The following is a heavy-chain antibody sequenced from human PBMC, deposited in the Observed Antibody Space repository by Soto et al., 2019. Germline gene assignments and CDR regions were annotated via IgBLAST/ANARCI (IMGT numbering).Heavy chain of an antibody. CDR3: ARGFYGSGSYYKNFYFDP. J-gene: IGHJ5*02. D-gene: IGHD3-10*01. CDR1: GFTFSSYA. V-gene: IGHV3-23*01. CDR2: ISGSGGST. Sequence: GGSLRLSCAASGFTFSSYAMSWVRQAPGKGLEWVSAISGSGGSTYYADSVKGRFTISRDNSKNTLYLQMNSLRAEDTAVYYCARGFYGSGSYYKNFYFDPWGQGTLVTVSS.